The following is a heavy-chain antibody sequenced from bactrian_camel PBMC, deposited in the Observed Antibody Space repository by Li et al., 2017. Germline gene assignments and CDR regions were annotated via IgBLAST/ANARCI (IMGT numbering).Heavy chain of an antibody. V-gene: IGHV3-3*01. CDR2: IDSAFNT. Sequence: HVQLVESGGGSVQAGGSLRLSCVGSGFSFSRYCMAWFRQDSPNEREAVASIDSAFNTYYSNSVMGRFTISQDNAKNTVYLQMNSLEPEDTAIYYCAADSRLKGACDNGGFEYWGQGTQVTVS. CDR1: GFSFSRYC. D-gene: IGHD7*01. J-gene: IGHJ4*01. CDR3: AADSRLKGACDNGGFEY.